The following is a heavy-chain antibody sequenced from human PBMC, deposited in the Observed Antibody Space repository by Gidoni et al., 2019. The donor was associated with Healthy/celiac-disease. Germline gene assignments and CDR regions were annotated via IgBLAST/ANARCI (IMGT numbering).Heavy chain of an antibody. CDR2: ICYDGSNK. CDR1: GFTFSSYG. CDR3: ARDGSRDGYNAMGYYYYYGMDV. J-gene: IGHJ6*02. Sequence: QVQLVESGGGVVQPGRSLRLSCAASGFTFSSYGMHGVRQAPGKGLGWVAVICYDGSNKYYADSVKGRFTISRDNSKNTLYLQMNSLRAEDTAVYYCARDGSRDGYNAMGYYYYYGMDVWGQGTTVTVSS. V-gene: IGHV3-33*01. D-gene: IGHD2-2*01.